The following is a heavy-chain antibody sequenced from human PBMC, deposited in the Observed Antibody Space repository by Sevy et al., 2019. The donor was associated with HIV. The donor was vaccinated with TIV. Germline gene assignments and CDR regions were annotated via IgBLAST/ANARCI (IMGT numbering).Heavy chain of an antibody. V-gene: IGHV1-8*01. J-gene: IGHJ6*02. CDR3: ARSFYDILTGYYGMDV. D-gene: IGHD3-9*01. CDR2: MNPNSGNT. Sequence: ASVEVSCKASGYTFTSYDINWVRQATGQGLEWMGWMNPNSGNTGYAQKFQGRVTMTRNTSISTAYMELSSLRSEDTAVYYCARSFYDILTGYYGMDVWGQGTTVTVSS. CDR1: GYTFTSYD.